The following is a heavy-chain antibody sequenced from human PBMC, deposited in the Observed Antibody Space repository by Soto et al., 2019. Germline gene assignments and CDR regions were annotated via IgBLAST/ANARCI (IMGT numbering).Heavy chain of an antibody. Sequence: VESLKISCKGSGYSFTSYWLGWVRQMPGKGLEWMGIIYPGDSDTRYSPSFQGQVTISADKSISTAYLQWSSLKASDTAMYYCARHGIAARHYYGMDVWGQGTTVTVSS. CDR1: GYSFTSYW. D-gene: IGHD6-6*01. V-gene: IGHV5-51*01. CDR3: ARHGIAARHYYGMDV. CDR2: IYPGDSDT. J-gene: IGHJ6*02.